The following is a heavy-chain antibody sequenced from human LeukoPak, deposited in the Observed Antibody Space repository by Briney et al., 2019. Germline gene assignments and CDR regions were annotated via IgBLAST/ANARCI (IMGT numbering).Heavy chain of an antibody. Sequence: PSETLSLTCTVSGGSISSYYWSWIRQPPGKGLEWIGDSYYSGSTNYNPSLKSRVTISVDTSKNQFSLKLSSVTAADTAVYYCARLDTYYYDSTPTYAFDIWGQGTMVTVSS. V-gene: IGHV4-59*01. CDR3: ARLDTYYYDSTPTYAFDI. D-gene: IGHD3-22*01. J-gene: IGHJ3*02. CDR1: GGSISSYY. CDR2: SYYSGST.